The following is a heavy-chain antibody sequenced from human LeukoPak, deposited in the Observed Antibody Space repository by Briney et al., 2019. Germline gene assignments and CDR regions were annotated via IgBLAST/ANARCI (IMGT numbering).Heavy chain of an antibody. D-gene: IGHD4-17*01. CDR3: ARDSSADYGDYSYFDY. CDR2: IWYDGSNK. V-gene: IGHV3-33*01. CDR1: GFTFSSYG. J-gene: IGHJ4*02. Sequence: GGSLRLSCAASGFTFSSYGMHWVRKAPGKGLEWVAVIWYDGSNKYYADSVKGRFTISRDNSKNTLYLQMNSLRAEDTAVYYCARDSSADYGDYSYFDYWGQGTLVTVSS.